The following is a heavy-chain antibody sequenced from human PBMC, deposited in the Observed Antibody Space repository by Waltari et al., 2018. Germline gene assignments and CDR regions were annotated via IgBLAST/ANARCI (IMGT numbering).Heavy chain of an antibody. J-gene: IGHJ6*04. D-gene: IGHD3-10*01. CDR2: ISSSSTTI. CDR3: ARENYYGSGTYTMDV. Sequence: EVQLVESGGGLVQPGGSLRLSCAASEFPFSSYRMNWVRQAPGKGLEWVSYISSSSTTIYYADSVKGRFTISRDNAKNSLYLQMNSLRDEDTAVYYCARENYYGSGTYTMDVWGKGTTVTVSS. CDR1: EFPFSSYR. V-gene: IGHV3-48*02.